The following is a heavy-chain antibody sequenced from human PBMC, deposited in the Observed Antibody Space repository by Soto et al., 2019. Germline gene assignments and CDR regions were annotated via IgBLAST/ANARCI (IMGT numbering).Heavy chain of an antibody. CDR2: IYYSGST. CDR3: ARVVGGYYYGMDV. D-gene: IGHD2-2*01. Sequence: SETLSLTCTVSGGSIRSYYWSWIRQPPGKGLEWIGYIYYSGSTNYNPSLKSRVTISVDTSKNQFSLKLSSVTAADTAVYYCARVVGGYYYGMDVWGQGTTVTVSS. CDR1: GGSIRSYY. V-gene: IGHV4-59*12. J-gene: IGHJ6*02.